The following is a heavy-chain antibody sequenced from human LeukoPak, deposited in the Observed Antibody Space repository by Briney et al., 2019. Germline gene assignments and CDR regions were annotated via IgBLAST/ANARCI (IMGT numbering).Heavy chain of an antibody. J-gene: IGHJ6*02. V-gene: IGHV3-21*01. CDR2: ISSSSSYI. CDR1: GFTFSSYS. Sequence: GGSLRLSCAASGFTFSSYSMNWVRQAPGKGLEWVSSISSSSSYIYYADSVKGRFTISRDSAKNSLYLQMNSLRAEDTAVYYCARAYDILTGPVYYYYGMDVWGQGTTVTVSS. D-gene: IGHD3-9*01. CDR3: ARAYDILTGPVYYYYGMDV.